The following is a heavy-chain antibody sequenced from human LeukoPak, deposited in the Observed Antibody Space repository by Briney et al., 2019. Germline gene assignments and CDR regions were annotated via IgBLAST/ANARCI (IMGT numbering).Heavy chain of an antibody. CDR1: GFTFDDYG. J-gene: IGHJ6*02. D-gene: IGHD6-19*01. V-gene: IGHV3-20*01. CDR2: INWNGGST. CDR3: ARAMYSSGWYGGYYYGMDV. Sequence: GGSLRLSCAGSGFTFDDYGMSWVRQAPGEGLEWVSGINWNGGSTGYADSVKGRFTISRDNAKNSLYLQMNSLRAEDTALYHCARAMYSSGWYGGYYYGMDVWGQGTTVTVSS.